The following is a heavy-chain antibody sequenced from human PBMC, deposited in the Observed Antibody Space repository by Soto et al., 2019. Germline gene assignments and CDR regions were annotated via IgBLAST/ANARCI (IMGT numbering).Heavy chain of an antibody. CDR3: ARERAIYDSSGYYLDY. D-gene: IGHD3-22*01. Sequence: ASVKVSCKASGYTFTSYGISWVRQAPGQGLEWMGWISAYNGNTNYAQKLQGRVTMTTDTSTSTACMELRSLRSDDTAVYYCARERAIYDSSGYYLDYWGQGTLVTVSS. J-gene: IGHJ4*02. CDR2: ISAYNGNT. V-gene: IGHV1-18*01. CDR1: GYTFTSYG.